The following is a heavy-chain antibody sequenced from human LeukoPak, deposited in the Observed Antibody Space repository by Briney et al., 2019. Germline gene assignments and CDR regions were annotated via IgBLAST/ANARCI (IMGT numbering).Heavy chain of an antibody. CDR2: ISYDGSNK. V-gene: IGHV3-30*04. D-gene: IGHD1-26*01. Sequence: GGSLRLSCAASGFTFSSYAMHWVRQAPGKGLEWVAVISYDGSNKYYADSVKGRFTISRDNSKNTLYLQMNSLRAEDTAVYYCARAYIVGATRATTYFDYWGQGTLVTVSS. J-gene: IGHJ4*02. CDR1: GFTFSSYA. CDR3: ARAYIVGATRATTYFDY.